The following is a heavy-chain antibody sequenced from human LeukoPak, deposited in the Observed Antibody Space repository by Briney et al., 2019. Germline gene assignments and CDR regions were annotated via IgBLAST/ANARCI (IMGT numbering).Heavy chain of an antibody. Sequence: GGSLRLSCAASGFTFSSYSVNWVRQAPGKGLEWVSYISSSSSTIYYADSVKGRFTISRDNAKNSLYLQMNSLRAEDTAVYYCARRLDSSGYYRPAAWFDPWGQGTLVTVSS. CDR2: ISSSSSTI. CDR1: GFTFSSYS. J-gene: IGHJ5*02. V-gene: IGHV3-48*01. CDR3: ARRLDSSGYYRPAAWFDP. D-gene: IGHD3-22*01.